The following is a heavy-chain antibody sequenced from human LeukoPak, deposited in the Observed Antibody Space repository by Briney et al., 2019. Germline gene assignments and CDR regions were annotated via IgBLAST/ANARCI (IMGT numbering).Heavy chain of an antibody. CDR1: GDSVSNKNTA. J-gene: IGHJ3*02. CDR3: ARGVYGFDI. V-gene: IGHV6-1*01. Sequence: SQTLSLTCAISGDSVSNKNTAWNWIRQSPSRGLEWLGRTYYRSKWHNTYAASVKSRITINPDTSKNQFSLQLNSVTPEDTAVYYCARGVYGFDIWGQGTMVTVSS. D-gene: IGHD3-10*01. CDR2: TYYRSKWHN.